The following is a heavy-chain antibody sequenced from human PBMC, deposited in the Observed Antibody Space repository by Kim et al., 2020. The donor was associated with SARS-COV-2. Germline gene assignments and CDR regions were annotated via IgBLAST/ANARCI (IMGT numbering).Heavy chain of an antibody. CDR1: GFTFSSYG. CDR3: AKEGSITIFGVVIMDYYYYYGMDV. D-gene: IGHD3-3*01. CDR2: ISYDGSNK. V-gene: IGHV3-30*18. J-gene: IGHJ6*02. Sequence: GGSLRLSCAASGFTFSSYGMHWVRQAPGKGLEWVAVISYDGSNKYYADSVKGRFTISRDNSKNTLYLQMNSLRAEDTAVYYCAKEGSITIFGVVIMDYYYYYGMDVWGQGTTVTVSS.